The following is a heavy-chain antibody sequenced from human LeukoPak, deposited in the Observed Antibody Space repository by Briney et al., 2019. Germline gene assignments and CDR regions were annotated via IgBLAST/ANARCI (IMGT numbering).Heavy chain of an antibody. D-gene: IGHD2-2*01. V-gene: IGHV3-9*01. CDR1: GFTFGDFA. J-gene: IGHJ4*02. CDR3: AKDRYCGGTSCSGGLDS. CDR2: ISWNSVNI. Sequence: PGGSLRLSCAASGFTFGDFAMHWVRQVPGKGLEWVSVISWNSVNIGYADSVKGRFTISRDNAESSLYLQMDSLRPEDTALYYCAKDRYCGGTSCSGGLDSWGRGTLVTVSS.